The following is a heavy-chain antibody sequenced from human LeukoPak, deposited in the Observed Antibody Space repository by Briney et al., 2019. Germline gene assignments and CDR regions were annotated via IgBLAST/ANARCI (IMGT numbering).Heavy chain of an antibody. CDR2: IYYSGST. CDR3: ARTRIRPGYYYDSSGYYEYFDY. Sequence: PSETLSLTCTVPGGSISSYYWSWIRQPPGKGLEWIGYIYYSGSTNYNPSLKSRVTISVDTSKNQFSLKLSSVTAADTAVYYCARTRIRPGYYYDSSGYYEYFDYWGQGTLVTVSS. V-gene: IGHV4-59*01. CDR1: GGSISSYY. J-gene: IGHJ4*02. D-gene: IGHD3-22*01.